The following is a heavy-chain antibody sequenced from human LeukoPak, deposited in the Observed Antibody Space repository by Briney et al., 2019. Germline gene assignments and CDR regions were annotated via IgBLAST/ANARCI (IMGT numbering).Heavy chain of an antibody. D-gene: IGHD6-19*01. V-gene: IGHV3-30-3*01. CDR1: GFTFSSYA. J-gene: IGHJ5*02. CDR3: ARDAGQWLINNWSDP. CDR2: ISYDGSNK. Sequence: GGSLRLSCAASGFTFSSYAMHWVRQAPGKGLEWVAVISYDGSNKYYADSVKGRFTISRDNSKNTLYLQMNSLRAEDTAVYYCARDAGQWLINNWSDPWGQGTLVTVSS.